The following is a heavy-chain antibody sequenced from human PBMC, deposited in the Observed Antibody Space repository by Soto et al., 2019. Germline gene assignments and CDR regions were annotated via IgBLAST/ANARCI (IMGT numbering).Heavy chain of an antibody. CDR3: ARALYRGYDSFGHDAFDS. V-gene: IGHV3-21*01. CDR2: ISSSSSYI. Sequence: PGGSLRLSCAASGFTFSSYSMNWVRQAPGKGLEWVSSISSSSSYIYYADSVKGRFTISIDNAKNSLYLQVNSLRAEDTAVYYCARALYRGYDSFGHDAFDSWGKGKMVT. CDR1: GFTFSSYS. J-gene: IGHJ3*02. D-gene: IGHD5-12*01.